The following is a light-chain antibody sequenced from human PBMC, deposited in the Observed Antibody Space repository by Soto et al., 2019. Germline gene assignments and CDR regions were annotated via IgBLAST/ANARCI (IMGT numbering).Light chain of an antibody. Sequence: DIQMTQSPSSVSASVGDRVTITCRASQGIRSWLAWYQQKPGKAPKLLIYAASSLQSGVPSRFSGRGYGTDFTLTMSSLPAEDFATYYCQQANSFPLTCGQGTRLEIK. J-gene: IGKJ5*01. V-gene: IGKV1-12*01. CDR3: QQANSFPLT. CDR2: AAS. CDR1: QGIRSW.